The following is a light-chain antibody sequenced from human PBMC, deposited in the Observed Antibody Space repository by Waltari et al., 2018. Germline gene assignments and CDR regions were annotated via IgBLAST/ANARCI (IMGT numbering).Light chain of an antibody. V-gene: IGKV1-9*01. Sequence: DIQFTQSPSFLSASVGARVTLTCRGSQAISSYLAWYQQKPGRAPKLLIYAASTLQSGVPAGFSGSGSGTEFTLTISSLQPEDFATYYCQQLDSFPITFGQGTRLEIK. J-gene: IGKJ5*01. CDR1: QAISSY. CDR3: QQLDSFPIT. CDR2: AAS.